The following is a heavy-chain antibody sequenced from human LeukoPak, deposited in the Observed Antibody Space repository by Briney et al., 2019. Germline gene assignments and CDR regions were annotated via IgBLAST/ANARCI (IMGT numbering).Heavy chain of an antibody. J-gene: IGHJ6*03. CDR3: ARAGFYASVNQYYYYYYMDV. CDR2: IYYSGST. D-gene: IGHD2/OR15-2a*01. Sequence: SETLSLTCSVSGGSISNSNYYWGWIRMPPGKGMEWIGTIYYSGSTNYNPSLKSRLTISVHTSKNQFSLKVTSVTAADAAVYYCARAGFYASVNQYYYYYYMDVWGTGTTVTVSS. CDR1: GGSISNSNYY. V-gene: IGHV4-39*07.